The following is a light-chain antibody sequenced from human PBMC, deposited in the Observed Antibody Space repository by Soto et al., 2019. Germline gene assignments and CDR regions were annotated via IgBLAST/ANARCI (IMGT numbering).Light chain of an antibody. V-gene: IGLV1-47*01. Sequence: QSVLTQPPSASWTPGQMVTISCSGSSSNIGSNYVYWYQHPPGTAPKLLIYRTDQRPSGVPDRFSGSKSGTSASLAISGLRSEDEADYYCAAWDDSLSGHYVFGTGTKVTVL. CDR1: SSNIGSNY. CDR3: AAWDDSLSGHYV. CDR2: RTD. J-gene: IGLJ1*01.